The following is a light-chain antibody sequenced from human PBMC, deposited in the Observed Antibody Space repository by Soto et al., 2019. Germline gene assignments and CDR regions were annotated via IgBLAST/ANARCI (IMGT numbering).Light chain of an antibody. V-gene: IGLV7-43*01. CDR3: LLYYGGQVGV. J-gene: IGLJ2*01. CDR1: TGAVTSGYY. CDR2: STN. Sequence: QAVVTQEPSLTVSPGGTVTLTCATSTGAVTSGYYPNWFQQKPGQAPRALIYSTNNKYSWTPARFSGSLLGGKAALTLSGVQPEDEADYYCLLYYGGQVGVFGGGTKLTVL.